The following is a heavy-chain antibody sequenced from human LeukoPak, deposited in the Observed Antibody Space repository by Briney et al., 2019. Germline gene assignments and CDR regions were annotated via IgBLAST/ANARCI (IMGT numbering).Heavy chain of an antibody. D-gene: IGHD7-27*01. CDR3: TTDPPHNWGYPLWYFDL. Sequence: GGSLRLSCAASGFTFSSYWMHWVRQAPGKGLVWVSRINSDGSSTSYADSVKGRFTFSRDNAKNTLYLQMNSLKTEDTAVYYCTTDPPHNWGYPLWYFDLWGRGTLVTVSS. J-gene: IGHJ2*01. CDR1: GFTFSSYW. V-gene: IGHV3-74*01. CDR2: INSDGSST.